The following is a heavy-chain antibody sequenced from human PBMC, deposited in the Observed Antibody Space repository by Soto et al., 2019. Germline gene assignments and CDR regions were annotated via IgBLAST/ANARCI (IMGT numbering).Heavy chain of an antibody. J-gene: IGHJ4*02. V-gene: IGHV3-23*01. Sequence: PGGSLRLSCAASGFTFSSYAMSWVRQAPGKGLEWVSAISGSGGSTYYADSVKGRFTISRDNSKNTLYLQMNSLRAEDTAVYYCAKPGRRGWPQSTGGTPTPYWGQGTLVTVSS. CDR1: GFTFSSYA. D-gene: IGHD3-10*01. CDR3: AKPGRRGWPQSTGGTPTPY. CDR2: ISGSGGST.